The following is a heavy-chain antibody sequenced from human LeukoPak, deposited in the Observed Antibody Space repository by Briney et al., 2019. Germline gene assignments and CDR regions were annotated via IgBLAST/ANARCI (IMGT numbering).Heavy chain of an antibody. CDR3: ARDRTNIDTTGYYSRHDAFDI. CDR2: IYTDGST. Sequence: PSETLSLTCTVSGGSISSYDWSWIRQAAGKGLEWIGRIYTDGSTNYNPSLKSLVTMSVDTSKNQFSLKLSSVTAADTAVYYCARDRTNIDTTGYYSRHDAFDIWGQGTMVTVSS. CDR1: GGSISSYD. J-gene: IGHJ3*02. V-gene: IGHV4-4*07. D-gene: IGHD3-22*01.